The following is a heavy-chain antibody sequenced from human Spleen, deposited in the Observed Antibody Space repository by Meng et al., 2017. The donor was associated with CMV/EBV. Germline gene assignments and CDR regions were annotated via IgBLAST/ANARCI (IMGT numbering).Heavy chain of an antibody. CDR1: GGSVSSANYY. CDR3: ARRSSFTDFWSGYYN. Sequence: SETLSLTCTVSGGSVSSANYYWSWIRQPPGKGLEWLGYIFYTGSTSYNPSLKSRITISVDTSKNQFSLKLNSVTAADTAVYYCARRSSFTDFWSGYYNWGQGTLVTVSS. CDR2: IFYTGST. D-gene: IGHD3-3*01. V-gene: IGHV4-61*01. J-gene: IGHJ4*02.